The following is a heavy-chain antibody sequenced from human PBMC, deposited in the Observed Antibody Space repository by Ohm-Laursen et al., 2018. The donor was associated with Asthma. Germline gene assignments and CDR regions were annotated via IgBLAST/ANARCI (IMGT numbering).Heavy chain of an antibody. CDR3: AKDQQRLVNGDFDP. J-gene: IGHJ5*02. D-gene: IGHD6-13*01. CDR2: ISGNSDSS. CDR1: GFIFSNFA. Sequence: SLRLSCAAFGFIFSNFAMSWVRQAPGKGLEWVSAISGNSDSSYYADSVKGRFTISRDNSNNTLYLQIKSLRAEDTALYYCAKDQQRLVNGDFDPWGQGTLVTVSS. V-gene: IGHV3-23*01.